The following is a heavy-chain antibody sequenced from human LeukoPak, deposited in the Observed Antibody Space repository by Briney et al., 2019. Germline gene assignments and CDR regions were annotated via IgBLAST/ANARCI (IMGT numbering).Heavy chain of an antibody. CDR2: IYYSGST. J-gene: IGHJ6*04. D-gene: IGHD2-21*01. CDR3: AREGGEDGMDV. CDR1: GGSISSGDYY. Sequence: PSQTLSLTCTVSGGSISSGDYYWSWIRQPPGKGLEWIGYIYYSGSTYYNPSLKSRVTISVDTSKNQFSLKLSSVTAADTVVYYCAREGGEDGMDVWGKGTTVTVSS. V-gene: IGHV4-30-4*01.